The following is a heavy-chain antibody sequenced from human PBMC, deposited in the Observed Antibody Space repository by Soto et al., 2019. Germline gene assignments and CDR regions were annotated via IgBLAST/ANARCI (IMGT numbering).Heavy chain of an antibody. CDR2: IHHSGGT. V-gene: IGHV4-4*02. CDR3: ARGVSYRWVY. D-gene: IGHD3-16*02. Sequence: QVQLQESGPGLVKPSGTLSLSCAVSGGSVSNNNWWSWVRQSPGNGLEWIGEIHHSGGTSYNPSLESRATLSVDKSGNQVSLELTSVAAADTAVYYCARGVSYRWVYWGQGTLVTVSS. CDR1: GGSVSNNNW. J-gene: IGHJ4*02.